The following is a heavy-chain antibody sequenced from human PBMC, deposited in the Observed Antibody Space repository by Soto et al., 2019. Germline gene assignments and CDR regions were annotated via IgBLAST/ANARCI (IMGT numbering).Heavy chain of an antibody. J-gene: IGHJ4*02. D-gene: IGHD2-2*03. V-gene: IGHV4-39*07. CDR1: GGSISTSSYY. CDR2: FFIGGNT. Sequence: PLETLSLTCPVSGGSISTSSYYWGWMRQPPGKGLEWIASFFIGGNTYYNPSLKSRVTISVDTSKNQFSLKLSSVTAADTAVYFCAREGNLGRWIQPLDSWGQGTLVTVSS. CDR3: AREGNLGRWIQPLDS.